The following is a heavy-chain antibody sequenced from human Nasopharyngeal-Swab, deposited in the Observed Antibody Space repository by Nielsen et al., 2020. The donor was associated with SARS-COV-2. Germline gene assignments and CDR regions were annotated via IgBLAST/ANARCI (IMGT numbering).Heavy chain of an antibody. CDR2: VPSDGSKG. D-gene: IGHD2-2*01. Sequence: GGSLRLSCAASGFIFSNYAMSWVRQAPGKGLEWVAVVPSDGSKGQYADSVEGRFTFYRDNSRNMVHLQMNSLRDEDTAVYYCVREGGTSGRAGYFDYWGRGTLVTVSS. CDR1: GFIFSNYA. J-gene: IGHJ4*02. CDR3: VREGGTSGRAGYFDY. V-gene: IGHV3-30-3*01.